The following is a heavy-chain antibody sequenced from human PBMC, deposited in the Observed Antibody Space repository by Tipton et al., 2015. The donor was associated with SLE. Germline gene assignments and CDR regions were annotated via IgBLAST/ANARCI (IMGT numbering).Heavy chain of an antibody. CDR1: GGSISSSSYY. Sequence: TLSLTCTVSGGSISSSSYYWGWIRQPPGKGLEWIGSIYYSGSTYYNPSLKSRVTISVDTSKNQFSLKLSSVTAADTAVYYCARGPGGELSAEYVQHWGQGTLVTVSS. J-gene: IGHJ1*01. CDR3: ARGPGGELSAEYVQH. D-gene: IGHD3-16*02. V-gene: IGHV4-39*07. CDR2: IYYSGST.